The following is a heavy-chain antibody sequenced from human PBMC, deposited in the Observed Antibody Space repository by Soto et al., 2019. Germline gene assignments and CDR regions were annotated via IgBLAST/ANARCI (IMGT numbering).Heavy chain of an antibody. CDR2: IYYSGST. V-gene: IGHV4-39*01. Sequence: PSETLSLTCTVSGGSISSSSYYWGWIRQPPGKGLEWIGSIYYSGSTYYNPSLKSRVTISVDTSKNRFSLKLSSVTAADTAVYYCARRSRRSAAGPHAGWFDPWGQGTLVTVSS. J-gene: IGHJ5*02. CDR3: ARRSRRSAAGPHAGWFDP. D-gene: IGHD6-13*01. CDR1: GGSISSSSYY.